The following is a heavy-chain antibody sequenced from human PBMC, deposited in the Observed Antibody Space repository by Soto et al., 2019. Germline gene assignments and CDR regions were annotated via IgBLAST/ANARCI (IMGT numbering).Heavy chain of an antibody. J-gene: IGHJ3*01. CDR2: INPSSGGT. CDR1: GYTFTSYY. Sequence: QVQLVQSGAEVKKPGASVRVSCKASGYTFTSYYMHWVRQAPGQGPEWMGMINPSSGGTDYAQKFQGRVTMPRDTSTSTVYMELSSLRSEDTAVYYCTRSIITTAGTDAFDLWGQGTLVTVSS. V-gene: IGHV1-46*03. D-gene: IGHD6-13*01. CDR3: TRSIITTAGTDAFDL.